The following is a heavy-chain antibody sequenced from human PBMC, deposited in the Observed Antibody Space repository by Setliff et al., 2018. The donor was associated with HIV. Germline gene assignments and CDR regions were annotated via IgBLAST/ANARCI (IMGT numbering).Heavy chain of an antibody. J-gene: IGHJ4*02. Sequence: GGSLRLSCAASGFMFGVDWMSWVRQTPGKGLEWVASVTPDGGDKYYANSMRGRFTISRDNCKNAVYLQMNSLTAEDTALYYCVRDLARVIAHWGQGTLVTVSS. CDR2: VTPDGGDK. CDR3: VRDLARVIAH. D-gene: IGHD2-21*01. CDR1: GFMFGVDW. V-gene: IGHV3-7*01.